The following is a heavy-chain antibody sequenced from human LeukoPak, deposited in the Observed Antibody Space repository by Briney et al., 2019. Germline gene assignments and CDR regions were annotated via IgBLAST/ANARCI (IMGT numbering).Heavy chain of an antibody. CDR2: IDPSDSYT. D-gene: IGHD5-12*01. V-gene: IGHV5-10-1*01. Sequence: GESLKISCKGSGYSFSNYWISWVRQMPGKGLEWLGNIDPSDSYTNYSSSFQGHVTIPADKSISTAYLQWSSLKASDTAIYYCAKGDGYDSDSWGQGTLVTVSS. J-gene: IGHJ5*01. CDR3: AKGDGYDSDS. CDR1: GYSFSNYW.